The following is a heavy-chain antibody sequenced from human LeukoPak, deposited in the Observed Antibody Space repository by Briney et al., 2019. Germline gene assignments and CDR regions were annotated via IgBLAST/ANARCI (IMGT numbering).Heavy chain of an antibody. Sequence: ASVKVSCKASGYTFTGYYMHWVRQAPGQGLEWMGWISPNSGGTNYAQKFQGRVTMTRDTSISTAYMELSRLRSDDTAVYYCARDQGATDYYYYGMDVWGQGTTVTVSS. CDR3: ARDQGATDYYYYGMDV. J-gene: IGHJ6*02. V-gene: IGHV1-2*02. D-gene: IGHD5-24*01. CDR2: ISPNSGGT. CDR1: GYTFTGYY.